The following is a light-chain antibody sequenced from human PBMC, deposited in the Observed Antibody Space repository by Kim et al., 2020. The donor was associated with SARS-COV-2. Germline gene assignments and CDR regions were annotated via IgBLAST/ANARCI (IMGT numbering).Light chain of an antibody. J-gene: IGLJ3*02. CDR2: EVS. CDR3: CSYVNSAYWV. V-gene: IGLV2-23*02. CDR1: SSDFGRYDF. Sequence: QSALTQPASVSGSPGQSITISCTGTSSDFGRYDFVSWYQQHPDKAPKVMIYEVSKRPSGVSHRFSGSKSGNTASLTISGLQAEDEADYYCCSYVNSAYWVFGGGTKVTVL.